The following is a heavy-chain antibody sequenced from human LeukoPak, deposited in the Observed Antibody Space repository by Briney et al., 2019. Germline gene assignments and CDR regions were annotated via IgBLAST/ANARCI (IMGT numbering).Heavy chain of an antibody. CDR3: ARDIYYDSSGYYGSVY. CDR1: GFTFSTYG. V-gene: IGHV3-30*12. D-gene: IGHD3-22*01. Sequence: GGSLRLSCAASGFTFSTYGMHWVRQAPGKGLEWVAVISYDGSNKYYADSVKGRFTISRDNSKNTLYLQMNSLRAEDTAVYYCARDIYYDSSGYYGSVYWGQGTLVTVSS. CDR2: ISYDGSNK. J-gene: IGHJ4*02.